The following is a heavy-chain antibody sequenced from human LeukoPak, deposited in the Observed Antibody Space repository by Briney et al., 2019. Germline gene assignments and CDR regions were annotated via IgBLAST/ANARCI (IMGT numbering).Heavy chain of an antibody. Sequence: GGSLRLSCAASGFTFSSYGMSWVRQAPGKGLEWVSAISGSGGSTYYADSVKGRFTISRDNSKNTLYLQMNSLRAEDTAVYYCARAASHSYYYDSNAFDIWGQGTMVTVSS. D-gene: IGHD3-22*01. CDR1: GFTFSSYG. CDR2: ISGSGGST. J-gene: IGHJ3*02. V-gene: IGHV3-23*01. CDR3: ARAASHSYYYDSNAFDI.